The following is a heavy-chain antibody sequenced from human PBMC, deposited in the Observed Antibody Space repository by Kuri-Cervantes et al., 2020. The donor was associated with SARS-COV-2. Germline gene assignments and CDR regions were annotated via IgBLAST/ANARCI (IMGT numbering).Heavy chain of an antibody. CDR3: ALGYCSSTSCHPFDY. CDR2: IYYSGST. J-gene: IGHJ4*02. V-gene: IGHV4-39*07. D-gene: IGHD2-2*01. Sequence: SCKASGGTFSSYAISWIRQPPGKGLEWIGSIYYSGSTYYNPSLKSRVTISVDTSKNQFSLKLSSVTAADTAVYYCALGYCSSTSCHPFDYWGQGTLVTVSS. CDR1: GGTFSSYAI.